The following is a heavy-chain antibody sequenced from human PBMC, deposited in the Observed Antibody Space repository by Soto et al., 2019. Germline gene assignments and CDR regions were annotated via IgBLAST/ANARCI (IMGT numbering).Heavy chain of an antibody. V-gene: IGHV3-30-3*01. J-gene: IGHJ4*02. Sequence: PGGSLRLSCAASGFTFNNYAMHWVRQAPGEGLEWVAVISYDGSNKYSADSVKGRFTISRDNSKNTLYLQMNSLRAEDTAVYYCARGYLYSSSWYGDYWGQGTLVTAPQ. CDR2: ISYDGSNK. CDR3: ARGYLYSSSWYGDY. CDR1: GFTFNNYA. D-gene: IGHD6-13*01.